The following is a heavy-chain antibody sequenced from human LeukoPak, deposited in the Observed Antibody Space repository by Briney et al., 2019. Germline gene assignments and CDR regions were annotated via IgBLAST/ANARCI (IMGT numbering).Heavy chain of an antibody. D-gene: IGHD3-22*01. Sequence: SETLSLTCTVSGGSISSYYWSWLRQPPGKGLEWSGYIYYSGSTNYSPSLKSRVNLSVDTYKNKFSLKLSSVTAEDTAAYYCARGIVPFDYWGQGTLVTASS. J-gene: IGHJ4*02. CDR3: ARGIVPFDY. V-gene: IGHV4-59*01. CDR1: GGSISSYY. CDR2: IYYSGST.